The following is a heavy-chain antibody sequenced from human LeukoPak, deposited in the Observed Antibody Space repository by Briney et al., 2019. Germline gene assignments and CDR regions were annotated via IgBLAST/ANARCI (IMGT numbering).Heavy chain of an antibody. Sequence: SETLSLTCTVSGSSISSGDDYWTWIRQPPGKGLEWIGYIYYSGRTYYNPSLKSRVTISVDTSKNQFSLKLSSVTAADTAVYYCARVGYCSSTSCYSIPIWGQGTMVTVPS. V-gene: IGHV4-30-4*01. J-gene: IGHJ3*02. D-gene: IGHD2-2*01. CDR2: IYYSGRT. CDR3: ARVGYCSSTSCYSIPI. CDR1: GSSISSGDDY.